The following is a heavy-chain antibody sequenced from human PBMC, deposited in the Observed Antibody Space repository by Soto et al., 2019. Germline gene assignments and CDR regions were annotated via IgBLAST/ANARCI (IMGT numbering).Heavy chain of an antibody. J-gene: IGHJ6*03. CDR3: ARDAYDFWSGYHEPETTYYYYYYMDV. D-gene: IGHD3-3*01. CDR1: GFTFSSYS. V-gene: IGHV3-21*01. CDR2: ISSSSSYI. Sequence: EVQLVESGGGLVKPGGSLRLSCAASGFTFSSYSMNWVRQAPGKGLEWVSSISSSSSYIYYADSVKGRFTISRDNAKNSLYLQMNSLRAEDTAVYYCARDAYDFWSGYHEPETTYYYYYYMDVWGKGTTVTVSS.